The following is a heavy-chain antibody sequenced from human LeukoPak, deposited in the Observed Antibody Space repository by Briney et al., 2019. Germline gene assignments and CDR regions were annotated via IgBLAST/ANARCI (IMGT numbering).Heavy chain of an antibody. D-gene: IGHD4/OR15-4a*01. Sequence: PGGSLRLSCAASGFIFRSYQMHWVRQAPGKGLEWVALISYDGSDKYYADSVKGRFTIYRDNSKITLYLQINSPRPDDSAVYYCARGAGYDFGDHFDSWGQGTLVTVSS. J-gene: IGHJ4*02. CDR3: ARGAGYDFGDHFDS. CDR2: ISYDGSDK. V-gene: IGHV3-30*04. CDR1: GFIFRSYQ.